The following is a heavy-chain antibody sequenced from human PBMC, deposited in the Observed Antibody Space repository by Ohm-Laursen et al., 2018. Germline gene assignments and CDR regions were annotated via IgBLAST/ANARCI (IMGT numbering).Heavy chain of an antibody. J-gene: IGHJ4*02. V-gene: IGHV1-69*04. CDR2: IIPILGIA. Sequence: SSVKVSCKASGATFSSYAISWVRQAPGQGLEWMGRIIPILGIANYAQKFQGRVPITADKSTSTAYMELSSLRSEDTAVYYCAKDPPYGSYHQMDYWGQGTLVTVSS. D-gene: IGHD4-17*01. CDR1: GATFSSYA. CDR3: AKDPPYGSYHQMDY.